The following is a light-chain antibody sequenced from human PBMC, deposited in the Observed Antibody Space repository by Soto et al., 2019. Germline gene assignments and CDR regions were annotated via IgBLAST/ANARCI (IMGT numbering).Light chain of an antibody. V-gene: IGKV3-20*01. J-gene: IGKJ2*01. Sequence: EGVLTQSPGTLSLSPGERATLSCRANQSVDRSYLAWYQQRPGQAPRLLIYGASSRATGIPDRFSGSGSGTDFTLTISRLEPEDFAVYFCQQYGSSPPMFTFGQGTKLEIK. CDR1: QSVDRSY. CDR3: QQYGSSPPMFT. CDR2: GAS.